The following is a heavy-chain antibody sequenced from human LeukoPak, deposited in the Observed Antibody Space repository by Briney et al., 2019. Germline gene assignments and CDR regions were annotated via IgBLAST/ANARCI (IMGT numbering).Heavy chain of an antibody. CDR3: ARGPMYSASYNY. J-gene: IGHJ4*02. V-gene: IGHV1-8*01. CDR2: MNPNSGNT. Sequence: ASVKVSCKASGYTFTSYDINWVRQATGQGLEWMGWMNPNSGNTGYAQKFQGRVTVTRNTSISTAYMELSGLRSDDTAVYYCARGPMYSASYNYWGQGTLVTVSS. CDR1: GYTFTSYD. D-gene: IGHD1-26*01.